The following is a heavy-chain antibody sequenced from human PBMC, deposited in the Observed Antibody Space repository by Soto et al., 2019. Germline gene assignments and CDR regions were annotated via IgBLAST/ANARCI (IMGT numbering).Heavy chain of an antibody. CDR3: ARDVDIGTHPTGDWFDS. J-gene: IGHJ5*01. V-gene: IGHV1-69*01. D-gene: IGHD5-12*01. Sequence: QVQLVQSGAEVKKPGSSVKVSCKASGGTFSSYAISWVRQAPGQGLEWMGGIIPIFGTANYAQKFQGRVTITADESTSTAYMELSSLRSEDTAVYYCARDVDIGTHPTGDWFDSWGQGTLVTVSS. CDR2: IIPIFGTA. CDR1: GGTFSSYA.